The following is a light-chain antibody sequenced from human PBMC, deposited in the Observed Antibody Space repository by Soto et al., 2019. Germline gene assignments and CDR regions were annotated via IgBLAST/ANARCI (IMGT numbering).Light chain of an antibody. CDR2: DTS. CDR1: QSVSNK. V-gene: IGKV3-15*01. J-gene: IGKJ1*01. CDR3: QQYNNWPPWT. Sequence: EIVMTQSPATLSVSPGERATLSCRASQSVSNKLAWYQQTPGQAPRLLIYDTSTRAPGIPARFSGSGSGTEFTLTISSLQFEDFAVYYCQQYNNWPPWTLGQGTKVEVK.